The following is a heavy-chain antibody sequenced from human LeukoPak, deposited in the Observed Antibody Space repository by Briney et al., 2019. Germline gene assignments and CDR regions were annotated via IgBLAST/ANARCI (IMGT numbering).Heavy chain of an antibody. CDR1: GFTFSSYS. Sequence: GGSLRLSCAASGFTFSSYSMNWVRQAPGKGLEWVSSISSSSSYIYYADSVKGRFTISRGNAKNSLYLQMNSLRAGDTAVYYCARDALIRGYSGYDLADYWGQGTLVTVSS. CDR2: ISSSSSYI. J-gene: IGHJ4*02. CDR3: ARDALIRGYSGYDLADY. D-gene: IGHD5-12*01. V-gene: IGHV3-21*01.